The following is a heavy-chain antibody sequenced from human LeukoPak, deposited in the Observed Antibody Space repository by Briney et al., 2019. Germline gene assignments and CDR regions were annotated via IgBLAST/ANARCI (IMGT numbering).Heavy chain of an antibody. CDR2: ISSSSSYI. CDR1: GFTFSSYS. D-gene: IGHD2-2*01. V-gene: IGHV3-21*01. CDR3: ARAGIVVPAAMVFYYYGMDV. J-gene: IGHJ6*02. Sequence: GGSLRLSCAASGFTFSSYSMNWVRQAPGKGLEWVSSISSSSSYIYYADSVKGRFTISRDNAKNSLYLQMNSLRAEDTAVYYCARAGIVVPAAMVFYYYGMDVWGQGTTVTVSS.